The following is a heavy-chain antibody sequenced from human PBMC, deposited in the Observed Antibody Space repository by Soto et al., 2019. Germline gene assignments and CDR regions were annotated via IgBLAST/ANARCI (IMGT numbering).Heavy chain of an antibody. V-gene: IGHV3-23*01. D-gene: IGHD3-10*02. CDR2: ISGSGGST. J-gene: IGHJ4*02. Sequence: PGGSLRLSCAASGFTFSSYAMSWVRQAPGKGLEWVSAISGSGGSTYYAEYVKGRFTISRDNSKNTLYLQMNSLRAEDTAVYYCAKDGNYDVRGQFDYWGQGTLVTVSS. CDR1: GFTFSSYA. CDR3: AKDGNYDVRGQFDY.